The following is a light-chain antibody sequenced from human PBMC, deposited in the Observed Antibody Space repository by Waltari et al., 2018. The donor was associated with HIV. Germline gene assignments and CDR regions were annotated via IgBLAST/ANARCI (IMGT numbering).Light chain of an antibody. V-gene: IGLV1-47*01. CDR1: SSKIGSNY. J-gene: IGLJ3*02. CDR2: RNN. Sequence: QSVLTQPPSASGTPGQRVTISCSGSSSKIGSNYVFWYQQLPGTAPKLLIYRNNDRPSGVPDRFSGSKSGTSASLAISGLRSDDEADYYCAAWEDSLWVFGGGTKLTV. CDR3: AAWEDSLWV.